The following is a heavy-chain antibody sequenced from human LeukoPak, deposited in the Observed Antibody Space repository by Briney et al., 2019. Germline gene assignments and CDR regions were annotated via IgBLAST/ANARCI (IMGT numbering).Heavy chain of an antibody. J-gene: IGHJ5*02. CDR1: GFTFSSYA. CDR3: AKVTVTYYYDSSGQNCFDL. CDR2: ISGSGGST. D-gene: IGHD3-22*01. V-gene: IGHV3-23*01. Sequence: AGSLRLSCVASGFTFSSYAMSWVRQPPGKGLDWVSAISGSGGSTYYADSVKGRFTISSDNSKNTLYLQMNSLGAEDTAVYYCAKVTVTYYYDSSGQNCFDLWGQGNRVTVTS.